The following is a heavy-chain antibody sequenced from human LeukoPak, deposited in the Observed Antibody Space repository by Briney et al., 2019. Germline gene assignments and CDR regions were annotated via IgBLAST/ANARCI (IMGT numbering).Heavy chain of an antibody. J-gene: IGHJ4*01. CDR1: GGSISSGSYY. D-gene: IGHD3-16*02. V-gene: IGHV4-61*02. CDR3: AGYDYVWGSYRRDY. Sequence: PSETLSLTCTVSGGSISSGSYYWSWIRQPAGKGLEWIGRIYTSGSTNYNPSLKSRVTISVDTSKNQFSLKLSSVTAADTAVYYCAGYDYVWGSYRRDYWGXGTLVXVS. CDR2: IYTSGST.